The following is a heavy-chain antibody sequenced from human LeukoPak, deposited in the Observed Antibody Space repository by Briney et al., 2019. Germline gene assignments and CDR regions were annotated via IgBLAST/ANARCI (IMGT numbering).Heavy chain of an antibody. CDR1: GYTFTSCD. J-gene: IGHJ4*02. V-gene: IGHV1-8*01. D-gene: IGHD6-19*01. CDR3: TRGSSGRRDN. Sequence: PSVKVSCKASGYTFTSCDINWVRQATGQGLEWMGRMNPNSGNTGYGQSFQGRITMTRDISIGTAYMELSNLTSEDTAIYYCTRGSSGRRDNWGQGTLVTVSA. CDR2: MNPNSGNT.